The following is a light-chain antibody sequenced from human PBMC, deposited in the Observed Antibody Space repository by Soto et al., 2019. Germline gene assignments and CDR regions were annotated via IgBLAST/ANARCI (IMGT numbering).Light chain of an antibody. CDR3: AAWDASLNGYV. CDR1: SSNIGSNT. CDR2: SNN. Sequence: QSVLTQPPSASGTPGQRVTLSCSGSSSNIGSNTVNWYQQLPGTAPKLLIYSNNQRPSGGPDRFSGSKSGTSASLAISGLQSEDEADYYCAAWDASLNGYVFGAGTKVTVL. V-gene: IGLV1-44*01. J-gene: IGLJ1*01.